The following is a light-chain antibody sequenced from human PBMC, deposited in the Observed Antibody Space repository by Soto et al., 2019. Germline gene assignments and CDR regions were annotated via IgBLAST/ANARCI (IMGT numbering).Light chain of an antibody. CDR2: EGS. CDR3: CSYVGDSTWV. CDR1: RSDVGSYNL. J-gene: IGLJ2*01. Sequence: QSALTQPASVSGSPGQSITISCTGSRSDVGSYNLVSWYQHHPGEAPKIMIYEGSKRPSGVSNRFSGSKSGNTASLTISGLQAEDEADYYCCSYVGDSTWVFGGGTKLTVL. V-gene: IGLV2-23*01.